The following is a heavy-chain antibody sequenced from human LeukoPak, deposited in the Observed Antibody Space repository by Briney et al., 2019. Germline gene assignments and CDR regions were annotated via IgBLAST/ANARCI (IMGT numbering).Heavy chain of an antibody. CDR1: GFSLSTSGMC. J-gene: IGHJ4*02. CDR3: ARINSNYGDLDY. V-gene: IGHV2-70*11. Sequence: ESGPALVKPTQTLTLTSTFSGFSLSTSGMCVSWIRQPPGKALESLARIDWDDDKYYSTSLKTRLTISKDTSKNQVVLTMTNMDPVDTATYYCARINSNYGDLDYWGQGTLVTVSS. D-gene: IGHD4-11*01. CDR2: IDWDDDK.